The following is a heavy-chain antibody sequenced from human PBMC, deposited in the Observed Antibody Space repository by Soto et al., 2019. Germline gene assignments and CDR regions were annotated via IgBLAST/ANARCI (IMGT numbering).Heavy chain of an antibody. D-gene: IGHD3-16*01. J-gene: IGHJ6*02. Sequence: HPGGSLRLSCAASGFTFSSYEMNWVRQAPGKGLEWVSYISSSGSTIYYADSVKGRFTISRDNAKNSLYLQMNSLRAEDTAVYYCEGLGYYYYGMDVWGQGTTVPVSS. CDR1: GFTFSSYE. CDR3: EGLGYYYYGMDV. CDR2: ISSSGSTI. V-gene: IGHV3-48*03.